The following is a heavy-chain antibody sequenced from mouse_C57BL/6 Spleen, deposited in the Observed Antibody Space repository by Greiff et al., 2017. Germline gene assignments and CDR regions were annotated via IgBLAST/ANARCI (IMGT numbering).Heavy chain of an antibody. V-gene: IGHV1-22*01. D-gene: IGHD2-4*01. Sequence: EVQLQQSGPELVKPGASVKMSCKASGYTFTDYNMHWVKQSHGKSLEWIGYINPNNGGTSYNQKFKGKATLTVNKSSSTAYMELRSLTSEDSAVYYCARFSEDYDGFDYWGQGTTLTVSS. J-gene: IGHJ2*01. CDR2: INPNNGGT. CDR3: ARFSEDYDGFDY. CDR1: GYTFTDYN.